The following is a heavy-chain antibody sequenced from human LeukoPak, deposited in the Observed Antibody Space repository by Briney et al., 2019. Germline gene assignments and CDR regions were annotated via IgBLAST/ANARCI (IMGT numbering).Heavy chain of an antibody. J-gene: IGHJ4*02. CDR1: RYTFTSYS. Sequence: SVKVSCKASRYTFTSYSISWLRQAPAHRLEWMGWISAYNGNTIYAQKVKGRVTMTTDTSTSTAYMELRSLKSDDTAVYYCARASYCSGGSCYSDYWGQGTLVTVSS. CDR2: ISAYNGNT. CDR3: ARASYCSGGSCYSDY. D-gene: IGHD2-15*01. V-gene: IGHV1-18*01.